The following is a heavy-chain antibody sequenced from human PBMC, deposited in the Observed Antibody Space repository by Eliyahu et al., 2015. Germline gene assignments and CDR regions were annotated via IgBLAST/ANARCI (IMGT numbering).Heavy chain of an antibody. CDR3: ARQAGPRMVQGPALDY. D-gene: IGHD3-10*01. CDR1: AXXFTXYW. Sequence: EVQLVQSGAEVKKPGESLKISCKGSAXXFTXYWIAWVRQMPGKGLEWMGIIYPGDSDTRYSPSFQGHVTISADKSISTAYLQWSSLKASDTAMYYCARQAGPRMVQGPALDYWGQGTLVTVSS. CDR2: IYPGDSDT. V-gene: IGHV5-51*01. J-gene: IGHJ4*02.